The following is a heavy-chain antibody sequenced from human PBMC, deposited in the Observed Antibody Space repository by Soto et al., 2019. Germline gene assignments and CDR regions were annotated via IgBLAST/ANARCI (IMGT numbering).Heavy chain of an antibody. V-gene: IGHV4-30-2*01. CDR3: ARVPGP. CDR2: IYHSGST. Sequence: PSETLSLTCTVSGASISNGIYYWSWIRQPPGKGLEWIGYIYHSGSTYYNPSLKSRVTISVDRSKNQISLKLSSVTAADTAVYYCARVPGPWGQGTLVTVSS. CDR1: GASISNGIYY. J-gene: IGHJ5*02.